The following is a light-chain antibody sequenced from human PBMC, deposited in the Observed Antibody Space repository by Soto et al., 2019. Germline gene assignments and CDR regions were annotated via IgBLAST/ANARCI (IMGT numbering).Light chain of an antibody. Sequence: QSALTQPASVSGSPGQSITISCTGTNSDVGGNNYVSWYQQHPGKAPKLMIYDVSNRPSAVSNRFSGSKSGNTASLTISGLQAEDEADYFCSSYSTSSTLVLFGGGTKLTV. J-gene: IGLJ2*01. CDR2: DVS. CDR3: SSYSTSSTLVL. V-gene: IGLV2-14*01. CDR1: NSDVGGNNY.